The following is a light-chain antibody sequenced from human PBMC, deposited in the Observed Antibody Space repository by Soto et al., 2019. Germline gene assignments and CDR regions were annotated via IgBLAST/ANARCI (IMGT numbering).Light chain of an antibody. CDR3: SSYTSSSIDYV. CDR1: SSDVGGYNY. CDR2: EVS. J-gene: IGLJ1*01. V-gene: IGLV2-14*01. Sequence: QSALTQPASVSGSPGQSITIYCTGTSSDVGGYNYVSWYQQHPGKAPKLMIYEVSNRPSGVSNRFSGSKSGNTGSLTISGLQAEDEADYYCSSYTSSSIDYVFGTGTKVTVL.